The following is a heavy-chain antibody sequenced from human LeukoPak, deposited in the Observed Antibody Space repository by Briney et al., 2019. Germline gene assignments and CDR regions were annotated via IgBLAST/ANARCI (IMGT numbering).Heavy chain of an antibody. D-gene: IGHD3-16*01. Sequence: ASVKVSCKASGGTFSSYAISWVRQAPGQGLEWMGGIIPIFGTANYAQKFQGRVTITADESPSTAYMELSSLRSEDTAVYYCARANYDYVWGSYSTFDYWGQGTLVTVSS. V-gene: IGHV1-69*13. J-gene: IGHJ4*02. CDR1: GGTFSSYA. CDR2: IIPIFGTA. CDR3: ARANYDYVWGSYSTFDY.